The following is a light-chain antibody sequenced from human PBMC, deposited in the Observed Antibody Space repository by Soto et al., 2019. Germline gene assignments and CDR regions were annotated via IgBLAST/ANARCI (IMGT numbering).Light chain of an antibody. V-gene: IGKV3D-11*03. J-gene: IGKJ5*01. Sequence: ELVMTQSPATLSVSPGERATLSCRASQSVSSNLAWYQQKPGQAPRLLIYDASNRATGIPARFSGSGSGTEFTLTISSLEPEDFEVYYCQQRSTWPITFGQGTRLEI. CDR1: QSVSSN. CDR3: QQRSTWPIT. CDR2: DAS.